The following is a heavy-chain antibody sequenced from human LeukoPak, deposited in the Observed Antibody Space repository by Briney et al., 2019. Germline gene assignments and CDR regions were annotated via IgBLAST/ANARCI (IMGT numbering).Heavy chain of an antibody. CDR2: IYTSGST. CDR1: GGSISSYY. J-gene: IGHJ4*02. CDR3: ARVPNYYDSSGYYLGYFDY. V-gene: IGHV4-4*07. Sequence: PSETLSLTCTVSGGSISSYYWGWIRQPAGKGLEWIGRIYTSGSTNYNPSLKSRVTMSVNTSKNQFSLKLSSVTAADTAVYYCARVPNYYDSSGYYLGYFDYWGQGTLVTVSS. D-gene: IGHD3-22*01.